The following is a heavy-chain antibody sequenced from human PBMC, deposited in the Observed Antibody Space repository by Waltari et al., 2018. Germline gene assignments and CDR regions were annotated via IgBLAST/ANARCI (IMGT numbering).Heavy chain of an antibody. CDR3: ARGLRAGANFNY. CDR1: GYTLASYD. D-gene: IGHD1-26*01. J-gene: IGHJ4*02. Sequence: QVQLVQSGAEVRKPGASVRVSCKASGYTLASYDINGVRQATGQGLEWMGWMNPNSGNTGYAQKFQGRVTITRNTSISTAYMELSSLRSEDTAVYYCARGLRAGANFNYWGQGTLVTVSS. CDR2: MNPNSGNT. V-gene: IGHV1-8*03.